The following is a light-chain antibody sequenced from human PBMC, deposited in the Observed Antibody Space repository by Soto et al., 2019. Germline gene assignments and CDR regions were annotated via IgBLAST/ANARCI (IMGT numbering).Light chain of an antibody. CDR2: KAS. J-gene: IGKJ1*01. CDR1: QSISSW. Sequence: DIQMTQSPSTLSASVGDRVTITCRASQSISSWLAWYQQKPGKAPKLLIYKASSLESGVPSRFSGSGSGTEFTLTISSLQQDDFATYYDQQYNSYPWTFGQGTKVEIK. V-gene: IGKV1-5*03. CDR3: QQYNSYPWT.